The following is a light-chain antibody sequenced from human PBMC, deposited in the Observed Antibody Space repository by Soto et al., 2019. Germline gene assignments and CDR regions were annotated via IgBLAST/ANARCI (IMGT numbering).Light chain of an antibody. CDR1: RSDVGSYNL. Sequence: QSALTQPASVSGSPGQSITISCTGTRSDVGSYNLVSWYQQHPGNAPKLMIYEGTKRPSGISNRFSGSKSGNTASLTISGLQAEDEADYYCCSYAGLSAWVFGGGTKLTVL. V-gene: IGLV2-23*01. CDR3: CSYAGLSAWV. CDR2: EGT. J-gene: IGLJ3*02.